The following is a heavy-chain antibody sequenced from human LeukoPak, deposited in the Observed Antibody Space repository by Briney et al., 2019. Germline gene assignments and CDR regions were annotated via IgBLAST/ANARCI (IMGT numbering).Heavy chain of an antibody. CDR3: AREGLYDSSGYYLERYFDY. CDR1: GYTFTSYA. D-gene: IGHD3-22*01. CDR2: INAGNGNT. V-gene: IGHV1-3*03. Sequence: ASVKVSCKASGYTFTSYAMHWVRQAPGQRLEWMGWINAGNGNTKYSQEFQGRVTITRDTSASTAYMELSSLRSEDMAVYYCAREGLYDSSGYYLERYFDYWGQGTLVTASS. J-gene: IGHJ4*02.